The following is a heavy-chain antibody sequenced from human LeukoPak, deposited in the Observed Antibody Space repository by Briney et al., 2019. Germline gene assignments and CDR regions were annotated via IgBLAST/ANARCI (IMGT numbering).Heavy chain of an antibody. CDR1: GGSISSGGYY. Sequence: PSQTLSLTCTVSGGSISSGGYYWSWIRQPPGKGLEWIGYIYYSGSTNYNPSLKSRVTISVDTSKNQFSLKLSSVTAADTAVYYCARAPYYYDSSGYHGNNWFDPWGQGTLVTVSS. D-gene: IGHD3-22*01. CDR2: IYYSGST. V-gene: IGHV4-61*08. J-gene: IGHJ5*02. CDR3: ARAPYYYDSSGYHGNNWFDP.